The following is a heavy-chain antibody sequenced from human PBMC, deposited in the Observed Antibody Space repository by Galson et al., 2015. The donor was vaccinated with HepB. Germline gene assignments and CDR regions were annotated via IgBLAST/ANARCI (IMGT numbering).Heavy chain of an antibody. CDR3: ARAPGISFGELLQPLTF. V-gene: IGHV1-2*06. J-gene: IGHJ4*02. Sequence: SVKVSCKASGYTFRDFYIHWVRQAPGKGLQWMGRINPINGDTNYAQKFHGRVTITRDTSASTAYMELSRLRSEDTAVYYCARAPGISFGELLQPLTFWGLGTLVTVSS. CDR2: INPINGDT. CDR1: GYTFRDFY. D-gene: IGHD3-10*01.